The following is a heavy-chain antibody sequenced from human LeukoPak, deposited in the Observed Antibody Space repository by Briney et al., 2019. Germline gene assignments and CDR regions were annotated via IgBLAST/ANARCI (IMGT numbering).Heavy chain of an antibody. D-gene: IGHD6-19*01. CDR1: GFTFSSYW. J-gene: IGHJ4*02. Sequence: GGSLRLSCAASGFTFSSYWMHWVRQAPGNGLVWVSRINSDGSSTAYAHSVKDRFTISRDNAKNTLYLQMNSLRADDTAVYYCAKVTAVASTGAFDYWGQGTLVTVSS. CDR2: INSDGSST. V-gene: IGHV3-74*01. CDR3: AKVTAVASTGAFDY.